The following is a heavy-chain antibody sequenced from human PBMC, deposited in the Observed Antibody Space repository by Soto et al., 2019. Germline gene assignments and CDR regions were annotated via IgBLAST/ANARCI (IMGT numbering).Heavy chain of an antibody. V-gene: IGHV4-59*01. CDR2: IYYSGST. D-gene: IGHD3-10*01. CDR3: ARGRGSGPSFYYSGMDV. J-gene: IGHJ6*02. CDR1: GGSISSYY. Sequence: SETLSLTCTVSGGSISSYYWSWIRQPPGKGLEWIGYIYYSGSTNYNPSLKSRVTISVDTSKNQFSLKLSSVTAADTAVYYCARGRGSGPSFYYSGMDVWGQGTKVTVYS.